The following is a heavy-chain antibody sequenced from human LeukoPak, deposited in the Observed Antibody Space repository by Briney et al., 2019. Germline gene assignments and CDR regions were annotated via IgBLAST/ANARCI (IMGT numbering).Heavy chain of an antibody. Sequence: PSETLSLTCTVSGGSISGYYWSWIRQPAGKGLEWIGRIYTSGSTNYNPSLKSRVTMSVDTSKNQFSLKLSSVTAADTAVYYCARQSCSSTSCYYDAFDIWGQGTMVTVSS. D-gene: IGHD2-2*01. J-gene: IGHJ3*02. V-gene: IGHV4-4*07. CDR3: ARQSCSSTSCYYDAFDI. CDR2: IYTSGST. CDR1: GGSISGYY.